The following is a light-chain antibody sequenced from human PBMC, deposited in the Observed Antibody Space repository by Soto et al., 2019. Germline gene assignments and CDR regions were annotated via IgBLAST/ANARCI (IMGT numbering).Light chain of an antibody. CDR2: AES. Sequence: EILLTQFPATLSVSPGERVTLSCRASQGVARTLAWFQQKPGQSPRLLVYAESTRAAGIPARCSGSGSGTEFTLTISSLQSEDVAVDYCQQYKQWPLTFGGGTRVDIK. CDR3: QQYKQWPLT. J-gene: IGKJ4*01. CDR1: QGVART. V-gene: IGKV3D-15*01.